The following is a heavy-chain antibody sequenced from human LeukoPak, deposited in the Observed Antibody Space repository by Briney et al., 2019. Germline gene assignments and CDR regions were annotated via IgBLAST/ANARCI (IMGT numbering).Heavy chain of an antibody. J-gene: IGHJ4*02. CDR3: ARGYYDSSGCAY. V-gene: IGHV3-30-3*01. CDR2: ISYDGSNK. Sequence: GGSLRLSCAASGFTFSSYAMHWVRQAPGKGLEWVAVISYDGSNKYYADSVKGRFTISRDNSKNTLYLQMNSLRAEDTAVYYCARGYYDSSGCAYWGRGTLVTVSS. D-gene: IGHD3-22*01. CDR1: GFTFSSYA.